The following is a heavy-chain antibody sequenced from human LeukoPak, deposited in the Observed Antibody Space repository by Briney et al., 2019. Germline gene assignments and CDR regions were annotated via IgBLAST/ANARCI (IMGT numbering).Heavy chain of an antibody. CDR3: ARVTRTFRYGHYVDYFDY. V-gene: IGHV4-39*01. CDR2: IYYSGST. CDR1: GGSISSSSYY. D-gene: IGHD4-17*01. J-gene: IGHJ4*02. Sequence: SETLSLTCTVSGGSISSSSYYWGWIRQPPGKGLEWIGSIYYSGSTYYNPSLKSRVTISVDTSKNQFSLKLSSVTAADTAVYYCARVTRTFRYGHYVDYFDYWGQGTLVTVSS.